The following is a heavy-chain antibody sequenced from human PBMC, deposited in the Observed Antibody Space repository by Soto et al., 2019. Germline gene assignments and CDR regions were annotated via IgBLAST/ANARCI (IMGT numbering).Heavy chain of an antibody. CDR2: LYDLDGS. V-gene: IGHV3-53*01. Sequence: GGSLRLSCAAFGFTISGKKYVAWVRQAPGKGLEWVSALYDLDGSFYAASVKGRFTTSSDSSKTTVYPQMNDLRPDDTAVYYCATWHEREHAYDVWGQGTTVTVS. D-gene: IGHD1-1*01. CDR3: ATWHEREHAYDV. CDR1: GFTISGKKY. J-gene: IGHJ3*01.